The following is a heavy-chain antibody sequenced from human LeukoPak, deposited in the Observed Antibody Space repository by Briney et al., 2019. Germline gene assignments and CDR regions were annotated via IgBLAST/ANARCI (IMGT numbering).Heavy chain of an antibody. J-gene: IGHJ4*02. V-gene: IGHV3-23*01. CDR1: GFTFSSYA. D-gene: IGHD3-9*01. Sequence: GGSLRLSCAASGFTFSSYAMSWVRQAPGKGLEWVSAISGSGGSTYYADSVKGQFTISRDNSKNTLYLQMNSLRAEDTAVYYCARQLRYFDWLLDYWGQGTLVTVSS. CDR2: ISGSGGST. CDR3: ARQLRYFDWLLDY.